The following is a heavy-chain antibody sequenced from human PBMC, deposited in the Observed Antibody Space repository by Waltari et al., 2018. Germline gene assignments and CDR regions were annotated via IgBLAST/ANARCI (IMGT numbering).Heavy chain of an antibody. CDR2: IRGRGGST. D-gene: IGHD2-21*02. CDR1: GFTFSSYA. V-gene: IGHV3-23*01. J-gene: IGHJ4*02. CDR3: AKDPIVVVTAIFDY. Sequence: EVQLLESGGGLLQPGGSLRLSCAASGFTFSSYAMSGVRQAPGKGVEGVLAIRGRGGSTYYADSVKGRFTIARDNSKNTLYLQMNSLRAEDTAVYYCAKDPIVVVTAIFDYWGQGTLVTVSS.